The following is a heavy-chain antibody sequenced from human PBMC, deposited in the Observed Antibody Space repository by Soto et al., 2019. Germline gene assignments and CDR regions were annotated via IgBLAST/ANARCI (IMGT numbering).Heavy chain of an antibody. V-gene: IGHV4-34*01. Sequence: SETLSVTCAVYGGAFSGHSWTWIRQSPGKGLEWIGDINHSGRVNYSPSLKSRVTISLDTSKNQFSLTLSAVTAAETAMYYCSTRAYDTNGYYRFDPWGQGTLVTVSS. J-gene: IGHJ5*01. D-gene: IGHD3-22*01. CDR3: STRAYDTNGYYRFDP. CDR2: INHSGRV. CDR1: GGAFSGHS.